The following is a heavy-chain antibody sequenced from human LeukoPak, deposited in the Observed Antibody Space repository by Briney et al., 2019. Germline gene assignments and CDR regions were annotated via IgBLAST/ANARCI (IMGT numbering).Heavy chain of an antibody. V-gene: IGHV3-23*01. D-gene: IGHD4-17*01. Sequence: PGGSLRLSCAASGFTFSNYAMSWVRQAPGRGLEWVSGISGSGGSTYYADSVKGRFTISRDNSKNTLYLQMNSLRAEDTAVYYCADQEPYGDYIPWGQGTLVTVSS. CDR1: GFTFSNYA. CDR2: ISGSGGST. CDR3: ADQEPYGDYIP. J-gene: IGHJ5*02.